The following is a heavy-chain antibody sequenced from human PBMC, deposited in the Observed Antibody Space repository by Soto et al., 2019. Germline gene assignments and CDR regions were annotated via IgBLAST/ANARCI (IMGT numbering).Heavy chain of an antibody. V-gene: IGHV4-30-4*02. CDR1: GASIASGNKY. Sequence: SETLSLTCPVYGASIASGNKYWSWIRQSPGKGLAWIGYIFSSGTTYYNPSLKSRLTMSLDTSQNQFSLKLNSVTAADTAVYFCDIVPSPFESSYAQDIWAQGTTVTGS. CDR2: IFSSGTT. CDR3: DIVPSPFESSYAQDI. J-gene: IGHJ6*02. D-gene: IGHD3-16*01.